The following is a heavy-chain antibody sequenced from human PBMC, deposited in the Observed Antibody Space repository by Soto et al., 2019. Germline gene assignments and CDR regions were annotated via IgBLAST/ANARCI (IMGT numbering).Heavy chain of an antibody. Sequence: SLTCTVSGDSITSGTNFWSWIRQPPGKGLEWMGFIHHSGTTFYNPSLKSRVMISGDTSENQISLKMTSLTAADTAVYYCARARGYCTGTSCSVFYFYGLDVWGQGTKVTVSS. V-gene: IGHV4-30-4*01. CDR3: ARARGYCTGTSCSVFYFYGLDV. J-gene: IGHJ6*02. D-gene: IGHD2-2*01. CDR1: GDSITSGTNF. CDR2: IHHSGTT.